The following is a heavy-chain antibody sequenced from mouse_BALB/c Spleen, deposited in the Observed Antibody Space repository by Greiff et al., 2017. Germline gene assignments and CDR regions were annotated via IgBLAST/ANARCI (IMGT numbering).Heavy chain of an antibody. D-gene: IGHD1-2*01. CDR1: GDSITSSY. J-gene: IGHJ1*01. CDR2: ISYSGST. CDR3: ARSDFYDGPFYWYLDV. V-gene: IGHV3-8*02. Sequence: EVQLQESGPSLVKPSQSLSFSCSVTGDSITSSYWNWIRQFPGNKLEYMGYISYSGSTYYNPSHKSRISITQDTSKNQYYLQLNSVTTEDTATYYCARSDFYDGPFYWYLDVWGAGTTVTVSS.